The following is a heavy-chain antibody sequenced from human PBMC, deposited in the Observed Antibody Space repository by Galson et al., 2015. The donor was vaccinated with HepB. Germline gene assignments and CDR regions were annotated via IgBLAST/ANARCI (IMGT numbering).Heavy chain of an antibody. CDR1: HGSINNYY. J-gene: IGHJ4*02. D-gene: IGHD2-2*01. Sequence: SETLSLTCSVSHGSINNYYWSWIRQSPGNRLEWIGYIYYNGDTTCNPSLGYRVGMSVDTSVNQVSLWLTSLTAADTAVYYCARHPGRGSVGYAFDLWGQGTLVTVSA. CDR3: ARHPGRGSVGYAFDL. V-gene: IGHV4-59*08. CDR2: IYYNGDT.